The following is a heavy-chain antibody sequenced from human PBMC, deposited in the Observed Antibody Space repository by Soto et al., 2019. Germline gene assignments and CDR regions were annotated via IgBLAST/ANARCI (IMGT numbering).Heavy chain of an antibody. CDR3: TRNSLPEAGPGGY. Sequence: GGSLRLSCAASGFTFSNYWMHWVRQAPGKGLVWVSRINTDGSTTTYADSVKGRFTISRDNAKNTLYLQMNSLRADDTAIYYCTRNSLPEAGPGGYWGQGNLVTVSS. D-gene: IGHD6-13*01. CDR2: INTDGSTT. J-gene: IGHJ4*02. CDR1: GFTFSNYW. V-gene: IGHV3-74*01.